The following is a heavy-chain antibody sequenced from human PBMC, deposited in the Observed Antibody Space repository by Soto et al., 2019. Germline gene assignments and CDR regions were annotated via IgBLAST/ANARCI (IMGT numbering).Heavy chain of an antibody. J-gene: IGHJ6*02. CDR1: GFTFRAYY. V-gene: IGHV1-2*02. CDR3: ARSLLDEYSSSWRSAYYGMDV. Sequence: ASVKVSCKASGFTFRAYYIYWVRLAPGQGLEWIGWINPNSGGTNNAQKFQGRVTMTRDTSTSTVYMELSALISDDTAVYFCARSLLDEYSSSWRSAYYGMDVWGQGTTVTVSS. D-gene: IGHD2-2*01. CDR2: INPNSGGT.